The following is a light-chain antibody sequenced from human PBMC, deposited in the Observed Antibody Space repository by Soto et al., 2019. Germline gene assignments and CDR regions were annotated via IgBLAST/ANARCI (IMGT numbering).Light chain of an antibody. CDR2: EVS. V-gene: IGLV2-14*01. CDR3: SSYSSSSTACV. CDR1: SSDVGGYNY. J-gene: IGLJ3*02. Sequence: QSALTQPASVSGSPGQSITISCTGTSSDVGGYNYVSWYQQHPGKAPKLIIYEVSNRPSGVSNRFSGSKSGNTASLTISGLQAEDEADYYCSSYSSSSTACVFGGGTKLTVL.